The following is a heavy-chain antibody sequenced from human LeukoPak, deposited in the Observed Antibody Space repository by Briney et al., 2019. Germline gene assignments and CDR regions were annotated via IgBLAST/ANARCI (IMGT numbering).Heavy chain of an antibody. V-gene: IGHV3-43*02. J-gene: IGHJ4*02. CDR2: ISGDGGTT. CDR1: GFNFDDYA. CDR3: ARSLPDYFDY. Sequence: GGSLRLSCAASGFNFDDYAMHWVRQAPGKGPEWVSLISGDGGTTYSADSVKGRFTISRDNSKNSLYLQMNSLRTEDTALYYCARSLPDYFDYWGQGTLVTVSS.